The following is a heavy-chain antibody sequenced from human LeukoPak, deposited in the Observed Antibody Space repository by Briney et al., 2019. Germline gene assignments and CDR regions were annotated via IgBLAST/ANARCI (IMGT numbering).Heavy chain of an antibody. CDR1: GFTLSSYA. Sequence: GGSLRLSCAASGFTLSSYAMSWVRQAPGKGLEWVSAISGSGGSTYYADSVKGRFTISRDNSKNTLYLQMNSLRAEDTAVYYCAKDGEVSGSSPEDYYFDYWGQGTLVTVSS. CDR3: AKDGEVSGSSPEDYYFDY. V-gene: IGHV3-23*01. CDR2: ISGSGGST. D-gene: IGHD6-6*01. J-gene: IGHJ4*02.